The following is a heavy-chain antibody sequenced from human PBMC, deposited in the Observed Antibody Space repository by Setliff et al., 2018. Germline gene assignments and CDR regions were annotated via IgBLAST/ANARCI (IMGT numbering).Heavy chain of an antibody. CDR2: IYYSGST. Sequence: SETLSLTCTVSGGSISSSSYYWGWIRQPPGKGLEWIGSIYYSGSTYYNPSLESRVTISVDTSKNQFSLKLTSVTAADTAIYYCARSDDNFQYPDYWGQGTLVTVSS. V-gene: IGHV4-39*07. D-gene: IGHD1-1*01. J-gene: IGHJ4*01. CDR1: GGSISSSSYY. CDR3: ARSDDNFQYPDY.